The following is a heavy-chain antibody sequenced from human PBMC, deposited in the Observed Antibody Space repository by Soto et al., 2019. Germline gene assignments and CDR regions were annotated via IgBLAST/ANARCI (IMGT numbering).Heavy chain of an antibody. CDR1: GFTFGDYA. CDR3: TRVVLITGTTLVWYFDL. D-gene: IGHD1-7*01. CDR2: IRSKAYGGTT. V-gene: IGHV3-49*04. J-gene: IGHJ2*01. Sequence: GGSLRLSCTAPGFTFGDYAMSWVRQAPGKGLEWVGFIRSKAYGGTTEYAASVKGRFTISRDDSKSIAYLQMNSLKTEDTAVYYCTRVVLITGTTLVWYFDLWGRGTLVTVSS.